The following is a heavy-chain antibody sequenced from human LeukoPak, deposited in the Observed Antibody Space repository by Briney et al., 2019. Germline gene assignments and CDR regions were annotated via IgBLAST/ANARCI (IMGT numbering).Heavy chain of an antibody. V-gene: IGHV3-21*01. CDR3: ARDWNYFSC. CDR1: GFTFSSYS. Sequence: GGSLRLSCAASGFTFSSYSMKWVRQAPGKGLEWVSSISSSSGSIYYADSVKGRFTISRDNAKNSVYLQMNSLRAEDTAVYYCARDWNYFSCWGQGTLVTVSS. D-gene: IGHD1-1*01. CDR2: ISSSSGSI. J-gene: IGHJ4*02.